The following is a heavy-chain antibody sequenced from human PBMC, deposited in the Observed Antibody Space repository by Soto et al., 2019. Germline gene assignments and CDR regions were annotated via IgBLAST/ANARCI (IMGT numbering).Heavy chain of an antibody. D-gene: IGHD3-22*01. CDR3: ARGPSYYYDSSGQGFDY. J-gene: IGHJ4*02. V-gene: IGHV3-33*01. Sequence: HPGGSLRLSCAASGFTFSSYGMHWVRQAPGKGLEWVAVIWYDGSNKYYADSVKGRFTISRDNSKNTLYLQMNSLRAEDTAVYYCARGPSYYYDSSGQGFDYWGQGTLVTVSS. CDR2: IWYDGSNK. CDR1: GFTFSSYG.